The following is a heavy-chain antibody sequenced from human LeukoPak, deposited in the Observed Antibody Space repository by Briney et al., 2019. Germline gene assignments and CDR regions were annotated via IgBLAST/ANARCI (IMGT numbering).Heavy chain of an antibody. Sequence: GGSLRLSCAASGFTFSSYWITWVRQAPGKGLEWVANINQDGSEKCYVDSVKGRFTISRDNAKNTVYLEMNSLSVEDTATYYCIRDFRSADLWGQGTLVTVTS. J-gene: IGHJ5*02. CDR1: GFTFSSYW. V-gene: IGHV3-7*01. CDR3: IRDFRSADL. CDR2: INQDGSEK.